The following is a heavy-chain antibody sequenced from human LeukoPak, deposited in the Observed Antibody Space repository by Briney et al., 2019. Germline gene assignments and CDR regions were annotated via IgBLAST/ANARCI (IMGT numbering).Heavy chain of an antibody. Sequence: ASVKVSCKASVYTFTGYYMHWVRQAPGQGLEWVGWINPNSGGTNYAQKFQGRVTMTRDTSISTAYMELSRLRSDGSAVYYCARDILYGASDYWGQGTLVTLSS. CDR2: INPNSGGT. J-gene: IGHJ4*02. D-gene: IGHD4/OR15-4a*01. CDR3: ARDILYGASDY. V-gene: IGHV1-2*02. CDR1: VYTFTGYY.